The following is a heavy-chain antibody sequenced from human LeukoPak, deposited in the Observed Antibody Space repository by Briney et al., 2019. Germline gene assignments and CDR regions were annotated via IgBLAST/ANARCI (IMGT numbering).Heavy chain of an antibody. D-gene: IGHD4-17*01. CDR1: GYTFTSYG. CDR3: ARDPGYGDYGGSWFDP. V-gene: IGHV1-18*01. CDR2: ISAYNGNT. J-gene: IGHJ5*02. Sequence: ASVKLSCTASGYTFTSYGISWVRQAPGQGLEWMGWISAYNGNTNYAQKLQGRVTMTTDTSTSTAYMELTSLRSDDTAVYYCARDPGYGDYGGSWFDPWGQGTLVTASS.